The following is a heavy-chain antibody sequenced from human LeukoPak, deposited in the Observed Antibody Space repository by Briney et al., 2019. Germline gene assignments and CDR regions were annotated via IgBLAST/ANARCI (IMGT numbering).Heavy chain of an antibody. Sequence: GGSLRLSCAASGFTFSSYEMNWVRQAPGKGLEWVSYISSSGSTIYYADSVKGRFTISRDNAKNSLYLQMNSLRAEDTAVYYCAKRVVVAATSWFDPWGQGTLVTVSS. CDR1: GFTFSSYE. V-gene: IGHV3-48*03. J-gene: IGHJ5*02. D-gene: IGHD2-15*01. CDR2: ISSSGSTI. CDR3: AKRVVVAATSWFDP.